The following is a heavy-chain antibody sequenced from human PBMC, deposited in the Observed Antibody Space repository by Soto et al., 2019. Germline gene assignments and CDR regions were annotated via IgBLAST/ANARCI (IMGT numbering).Heavy chain of an antibody. Sequence: SETLSLTCTVSGGSVSSGSYYWSWILQPPGKELEWIGYIYYSGSTNYNPSLKSRVTISVDTSKNQFSLKLSSVSAADTAVYYCASFSVASDAFDIWGQGTMVTVSS. V-gene: IGHV4-61*01. D-gene: IGHD5-12*01. CDR3: ASFSVASDAFDI. CDR1: GGSVSSGSYY. J-gene: IGHJ3*02. CDR2: IYYSGST.